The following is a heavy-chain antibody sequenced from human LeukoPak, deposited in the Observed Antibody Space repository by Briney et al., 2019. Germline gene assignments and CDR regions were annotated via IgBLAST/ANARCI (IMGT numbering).Heavy chain of an antibody. CDR2: IIPIFGTA. V-gene: IGHV1-69*13. D-gene: IGHD6-6*01. J-gene: IGHJ4*02. CDR3: ARDGILLHSSFHFDY. CDR1: GGTFSSYA. Sequence: ASVKVSCKASGGTFSSYAISWVRQAPGQGLEWMGGIIPIFGTANYAQKFQGRVTITADESTSTAYMELSSLRSEDTAVYYCARDGILLHSSFHFDYWGQGTLVTVSS.